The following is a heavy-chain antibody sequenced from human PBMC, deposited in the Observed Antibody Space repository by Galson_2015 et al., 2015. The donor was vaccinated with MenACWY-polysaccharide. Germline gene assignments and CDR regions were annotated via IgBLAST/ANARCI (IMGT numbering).Heavy chain of an antibody. CDR1: GFTFSSYA. D-gene: IGHD3-10*01. CDR3: AKDTGPGEYAYSWGTFDI. V-gene: IGHV3-23*01. CDR2: VSASGGST. J-gene: IGHJ3*02. Sequence: SLRLSCAASGFTFSSYAMSWVRQAPGKGLEWVSGVSASGGSTVYTDSAKGRFTMSRDNSKRSLYLQMNSLRAEDTAVNYCAKDTGPGEYAYSWGTFDIWGRGTMVTVSS.